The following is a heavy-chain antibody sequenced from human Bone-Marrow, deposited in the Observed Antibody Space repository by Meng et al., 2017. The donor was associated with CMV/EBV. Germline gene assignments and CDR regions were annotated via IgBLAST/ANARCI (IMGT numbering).Heavy chain of an antibody. V-gene: IGHV3-73*01. CDR3: ARVLVVRGKGLYGMDV. D-gene: IGHD3-10*01. CDR1: GFTFSGSA. J-gene: IGHJ6*02. CDR2: IRSKANSYAT. Sequence: GESLKISCAASGFTFSGSAMHWVRQASGKGLEWVGRIRSKANSYATAYAASVKGRFTISRDDSKNTAYLQMNSLKTEDTAVYYCARVLVVRGKGLYGMDVWGQGTTVTVSS.